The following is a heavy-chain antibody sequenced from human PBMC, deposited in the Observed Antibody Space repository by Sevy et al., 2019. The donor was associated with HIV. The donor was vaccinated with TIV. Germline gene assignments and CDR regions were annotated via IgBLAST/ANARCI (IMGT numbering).Heavy chain of an antibody. CDR3: ARDLGDGGNSDDAFDI. D-gene: IGHD2-21*02. Sequence: GGSLRLSCAASGFTFSSYWMSWVRQAPGKGLEWVANIKQDGSEKYYVDSVKGRFTISRDNAKNSLYLQMNSLRAEDTAVYYCARDLGDGGNSDDAFDIWGQGTMVTVSS. CDR2: IKQDGSEK. J-gene: IGHJ3*02. V-gene: IGHV3-7*01. CDR1: GFTFSSYW.